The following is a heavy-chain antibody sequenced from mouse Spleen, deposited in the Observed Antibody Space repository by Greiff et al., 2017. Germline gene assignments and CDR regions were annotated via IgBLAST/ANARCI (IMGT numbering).Heavy chain of an antibody. J-gene: IGHJ4*01. CDR3: ARLTVPYAMDY. V-gene: IGHV2-9*02. Sequence: VQGVESGPGLVAPSQSLSITCTVSGLSLTSYGVHWVRQPQGKGLEWLGVICAGGSTNYNSALMSRLSISKDNSKSQVFLKMNSLQTDDTAMYYCARLTVPYAMDYWGQGTSVTVSS. CDR2: ICAGGST. D-gene: IGHD5-1*01. CDR1: GLSLTSYG.